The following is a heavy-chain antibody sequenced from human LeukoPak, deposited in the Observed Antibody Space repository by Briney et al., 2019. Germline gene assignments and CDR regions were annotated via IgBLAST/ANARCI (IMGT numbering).Heavy chain of an antibody. CDR1: GGTFSSYA. J-gene: IGHJ2*01. CDR3: AIHPYDYWYFDL. V-gene: IGHV1-69*13. Sequence: SVKVSCKASGGTFSSYAISWVRQAPGQGLEWMGGIIPIFGSANYAQNFQGRVMITADESTSTAYMKLSSLRSEDTAVYYCAIHPYDYWYFDLWGRGTLVTVSS. CDR2: IIPIFGSA. D-gene: IGHD5-12*01.